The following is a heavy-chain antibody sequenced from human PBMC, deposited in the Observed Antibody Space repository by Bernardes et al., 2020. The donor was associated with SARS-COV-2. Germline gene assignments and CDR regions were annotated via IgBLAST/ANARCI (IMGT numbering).Heavy chain of an antibody. V-gene: IGHV3-74*01. CDR3: ARKGGHAYGMDV. D-gene: IGHD3-16*01. J-gene: IGHJ6*02. Sequence: GGSLRLSCAASGFTLSSYWTHWVRQAPGKGLVWVSRINGDGSDTIYADSVKGRFTISRDSSKNTVYLEMNSLRADDTAVYYCARKGGHAYGMDVWGQGTSVTVSS. CDR2: INGDGSDT. CDR1: GFTLSSYW.